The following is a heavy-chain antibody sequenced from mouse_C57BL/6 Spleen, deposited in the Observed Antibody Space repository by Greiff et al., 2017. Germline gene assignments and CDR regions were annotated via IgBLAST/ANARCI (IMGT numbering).Heavy chain of an antibody. D-gene: IGHD1-2*01. CDR3: AREATAYYYAMDY. J-gene: IGHJ4*01. CDR2: IYPGDGDT. CDR1: GYAFSSSW. V-gene: IGHV1-82*01. Sequence: VQLQQSGPELVKPGASVKISCTASGYAFSSSWMNWVKQRPGKGLEWIGRIYPGDGDTNYNGKFKGKATLTADKSSSTAYMQLSSLTSEDSAVYFCAREATAYYYAMDYWGQRTSVTVSS.